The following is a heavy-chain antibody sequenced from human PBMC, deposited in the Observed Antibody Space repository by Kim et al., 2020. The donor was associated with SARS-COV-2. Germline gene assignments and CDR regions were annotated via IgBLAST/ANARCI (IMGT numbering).Heavy chain of an antibody. Sequence: GGSLRLSCAASGFTFSSYAMHWVRQAPGKGLEWVAVISYDGSNKYYADSVKGRFTISRDNSKNTLYLQMNSLRAEDTAVYYCARDRDGDVLLWFGELLGWGQGTLVTVSA. D-gene: IGHD3-10*01. CDR3: ARDRDGDVLLWFGELLG. V-gene: IGHV3-30*04. CDR2: ISYDGSNK. CDR1: GFTFSSYA. J-gene: IGHJ4*02.